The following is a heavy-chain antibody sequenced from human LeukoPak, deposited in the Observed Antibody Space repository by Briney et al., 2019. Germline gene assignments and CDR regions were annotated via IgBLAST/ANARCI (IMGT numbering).Heavy chain of an antibody. CDR3: ARHEDMGYFVVGDSPVDAFDI. D-gene: IGHD2-21*01. V-gene: IGHV4-59*08. CDR1: GASISSYH. J-gene: IGHJ3*02. Sequence: ASETLSLTCVVSGASISSYHWSWIRQPPGKGLEWIGYIHYSGNTNYNPSLKSRVAMSVDTSTNQLSLRLSSVTAADTAMYYCARHEDMGYFVVGDSPVDAFDIWGQGTMVAVSS. CDR2: IHYSGNT.